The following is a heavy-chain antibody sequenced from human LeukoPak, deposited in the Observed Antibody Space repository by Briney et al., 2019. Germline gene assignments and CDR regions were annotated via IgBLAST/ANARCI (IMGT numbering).Heavy chain of an antibody. D-gene: IGHD2-2*01. V-gene: IGHV1-18*01. CDR1: GYTFTSYG. CDR2: ISAYNSNT. Sequence: ASVKVSCKASGYTFTSYGINWVRQAPGQGLEWMGWISAYNSNTHYAQKLQGRVTMTTDTSTSTAYTELRSLRSDDTAVYYCARTSAASVRGYFDYWGQGTLVTVSS. CDR3: ARTSAASVRGYFDY. J-gene: IGHJ4*02.